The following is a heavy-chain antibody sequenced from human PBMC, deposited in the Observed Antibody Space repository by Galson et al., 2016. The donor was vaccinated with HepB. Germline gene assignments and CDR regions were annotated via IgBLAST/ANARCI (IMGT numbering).Heavy chain of an antibody. J-gene: IGHJ6*02. CDR2: IYSGGST. D-gene: IGHD5-18*01. Sequence: SLRLSCAASGFTFSNYGMHWARQAPGKGLEWVSVIYSGGSTYYADSVKGRFTISRDNSKNTLYLQMNSLRAEDTAVYYCARGGRDTAMDYYYYGMDVWGQGTTVTVSS. V-gene: IGHV3-66*01. CDR1: GFTFSNYG. CDR3: ARGGRDTAMDYYYYGMDV.